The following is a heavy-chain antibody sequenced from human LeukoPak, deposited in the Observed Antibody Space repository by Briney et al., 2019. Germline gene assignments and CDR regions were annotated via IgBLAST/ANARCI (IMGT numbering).Heavy chain of an antibody. CDR2: IYTSGST. V-gene: IGHV4-4*07. CDR3: ARDSSGYPPYYWFDP. Sequence: PSETLSLTCTVSGGSISSYYCSWIGQPAGKGLEWIGRIYTSGSTNYNPSLKSRVTISVDESKNQFSLKLSSVTAADTAVYYCARDSSGYPPYYWFDPWGQGTLVTVSS. J-gene: IGHJ5*02. D-gene: IGHD3-22*01. CDR1: GGSISSYY.